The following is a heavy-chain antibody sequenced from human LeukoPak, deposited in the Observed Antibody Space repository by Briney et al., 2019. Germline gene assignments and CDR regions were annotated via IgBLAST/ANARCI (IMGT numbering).Heavy chain of an antibody. Sequence: GGSLRLSCAVSGFSVTTNDMSWVRQAPGKGLEWVSVIYSGERTYYADSVKGRFTISRDNSKNTLYLQMNSLRAEDTAVYYCAKDGNSSGYYFDYWGQGTLVTVSS. CDR1: GFSVTTND. D-gene: IGHD3-22*01. CDR3: AKDGNSSGYYFDY. CDR2: IYSGERT. J-gene: IGHJ4*02. V-gene: IGHV3-53*05.